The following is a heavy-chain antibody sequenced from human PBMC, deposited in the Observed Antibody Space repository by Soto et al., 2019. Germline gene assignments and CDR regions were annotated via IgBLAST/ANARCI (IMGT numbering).Heavy chain of an antibody. CDR3: AKDSHVNVNYQELDY. CDR2: CRTGGDDATT. CDR1: GFTFSSYS. J-gene: IGHJ4*02. D-gene: IGHD1-7*01. V-gene: IGHV3-23*01. Sequence: GGSLRLSCAASGFTFSSYSMSWVRQAPGKGLEWVSGCRTGGDDATTYYADSVKGRFTLSRDTSKNMLYLQMNSLTDAHRAVYYCAKDSHVNVNYQELDYWGQGTQVPVSS.